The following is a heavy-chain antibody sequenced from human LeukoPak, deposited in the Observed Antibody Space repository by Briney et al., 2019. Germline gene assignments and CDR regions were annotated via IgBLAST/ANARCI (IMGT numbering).Heavy chain of an antibody. Sequence: SETLSLTCAVYGGSFSGYYWSWIRQPPGKGLEWIGEINHSGSTNYNPSLKSLVTISVDTSKNQFSLKLSSVTAADTAVYYCARLTISGGRFFDCWGQGTLVTVSS. CDR1: GGSFSGYY. V-gene: IGHV4-34*01. J-gene: IGHJ4*02. CDR2: INHSGST. D-gene: IGHD2-15*01. CDR3: ARLTISGGRFFDC.